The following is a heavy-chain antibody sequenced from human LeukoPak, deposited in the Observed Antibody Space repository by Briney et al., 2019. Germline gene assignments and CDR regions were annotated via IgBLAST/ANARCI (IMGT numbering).Heavy chain of an antibody. V-gene: IGHV1-18*01. CDR1: GYTFTSYG. CDR2: ISAYNGNT. J-gene: IGHJ4*02. CDR3: ARDGLVVANLVGCVY. Sequence: ASVKVSCKASGYTFTSYGISWVRQAPGQGLEWMGWISAYNGNTNYAQKLQGRVTMTTDTSTSTAYMELRSLRSDDTAVYYCARDGLVVANLVGCVYWGQGTLVTVSS. D-gene: IGHD2-15*01.